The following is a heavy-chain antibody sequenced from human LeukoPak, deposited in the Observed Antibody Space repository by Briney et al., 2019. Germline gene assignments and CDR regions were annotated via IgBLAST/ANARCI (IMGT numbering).Heavy chain of an antibody. CDR2: MNPNSGNT. D-gene: IGHD3-22*01. Sequence: GASVKVSCKASGYTFTSYDINWVRQATGRGLEWMGWMNPNSGNTGYAQKFQGRVTMTRNTSISTAYMELSSLRSEDTAVYYCARARVGDSSGYYPYYFDYWGQGTLVTVSS. J-gene: IGHJ4*02. V-gene: IGHV1-8*01. CDR1: GYTFTSYD. CDR3: ARARVGDSSGYYPYYFDY.